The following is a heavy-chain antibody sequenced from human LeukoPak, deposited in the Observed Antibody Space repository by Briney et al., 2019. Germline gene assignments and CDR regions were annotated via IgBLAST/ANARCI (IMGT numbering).Heavy chain of an antibody. CDR2: INHSGST. V-gene: IGHV4-34*01. Sequence: SETLSLTCAVYDGSFSGYYWSWIRQPPGKGLEWIGEINHSGSTNYNPSLKSRVTISVDTSKNQFSLKLSSVTAADTAVYYCARTLGYCSSTSCPRGWFDPWGKGTPVTVSS. J-gene: IGHJ5*02. CDR3: ARTLGYCSSTSCPRGWFDP. CDR1: DGSFSGYY. D-gene: IGHD2-2*01.